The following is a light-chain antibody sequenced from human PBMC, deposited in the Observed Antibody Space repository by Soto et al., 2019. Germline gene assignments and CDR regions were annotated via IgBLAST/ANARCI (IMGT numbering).Light chain of an antibody. CDR1: QSVLYSSNNKNY. Sequence: DIVMTQFPDSMAVSVGERATIKCKSSQSVLYSSNNKNYLAWYQQKPGQSPKLLLYWASTRESGVPDRFSGRGSGTIFALTFSRRQAKEGPINNCQKYFGIPPRFAQGTKVKI. CDR2: WAS. V-gene: IGKV4-1*01. CDR3: QKYFGIPPR. J-gene: IGKJ1*01.